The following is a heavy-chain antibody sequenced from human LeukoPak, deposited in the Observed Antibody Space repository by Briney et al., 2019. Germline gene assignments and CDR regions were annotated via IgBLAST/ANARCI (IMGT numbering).Heavy chain of an antibody. D-gene: IGHD6-19*01. CDR2: IYDSGAT. J-gene: IGHJ4*02. Sequence: KTSETLSLTCTVSGDSIRRSTHYGGWIRQSPEKGLEWIGTIYDSGATYYNPSFQSRVTISVDTSKNQFSLKLSSVTAADTAVYYCARHAAVAGTAFDYWGQGTLVTVFS. V-gene: IGHV4-39*01. CDR3: ARHAAVAGTAFDY. CDR1: GDSIRRSTHY.